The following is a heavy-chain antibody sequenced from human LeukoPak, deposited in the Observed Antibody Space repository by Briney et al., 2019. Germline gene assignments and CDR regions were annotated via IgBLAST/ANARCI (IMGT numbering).Heavy chain of an antibody. V-gene: IGHV3-23*01. CDR2: ISDSGRST. CDR3: AKNPGRVTTAPDY. Sequence: GGSLRLSCAASGFTFSNYAMNWVRQAPGKGPEWVSGISDSGRSTYYADSVKGRFTISRDNSKNTMYLHMSSLRAEDTAVYYCAKNPGRVTTAPDYWGQGTLVTVSS. J-gene: IGHJ4*02. D-gene: IGHD4-17*01. CDR1: GFTFSNYA.